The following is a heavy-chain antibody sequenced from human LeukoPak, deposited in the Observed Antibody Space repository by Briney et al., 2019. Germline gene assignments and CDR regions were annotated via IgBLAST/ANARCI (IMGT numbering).Heavy chain of an antibody. D-gene: IGHD6-19*01. J-gene: IGHJ4*02. CDR2: IFGSGGST. Sequence: GGSLRLSCAASGFTFSSYAMYWVRQAPGKGLEWASGIFGSGGSTHYADSVKGRFTISRDNSKNTVYLQMNSLRAEDTAVYYCAKTTTGYSSGRFPGWPVDYWGQGALVTVSS. V-gene: IGHV3-23*01. CDR3: AKTTTGYSSGRFPGWPVDY. CDR1: GFTFSSYA.